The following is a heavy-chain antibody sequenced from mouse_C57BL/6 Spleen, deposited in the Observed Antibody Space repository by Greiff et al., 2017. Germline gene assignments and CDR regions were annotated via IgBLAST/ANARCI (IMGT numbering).Heavy chain of an antibody. J-gene: IGHJ1*03. CDR1: GYSITSGYD. CDR3: ARDRDDYDGGYFEV. Sequence: VQLQQSGPGMVKPSQSLSLTCTVTGYSITSGYDWHWIRHFPGNKLEWMGYISYSGSTNYNPSLKSRISITHDTSKNHFFLKLNSVTTEDTATYYCARDRDDYDGGYFEVWGTGTTVTVSS. V-gene: IGHV3-1*01. D-gene: IGHD2-4*01. CDR2: ISYSGST.